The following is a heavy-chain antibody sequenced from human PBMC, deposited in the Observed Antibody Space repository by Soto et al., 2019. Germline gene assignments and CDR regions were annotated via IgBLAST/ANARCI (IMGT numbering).Heavy chain of an antibody. J-gene: IGHJ6*02. CDR3: ARDQGGEFLKGSGMDV. CDR2: IYYSGET. V-gene: IGHV4-59*01. Sequence: QVQLQESSAGLVKPSETLSLTCTVSGDSISRYYWSWIRLSPGKGLEWIGYIYYSGETNYNPSVKSRVTISVDRTKNQFSLKLSSVTAAYTAVYYCARDQGGEFLKGSGMDVWGQGTTVTVSS. CDR1: GDSISRYY. D-gene: IGHD3-10*01.